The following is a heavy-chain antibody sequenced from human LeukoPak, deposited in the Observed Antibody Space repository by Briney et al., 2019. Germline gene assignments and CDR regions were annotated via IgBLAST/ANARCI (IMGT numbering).Heavy chain of an antibody. D-gene: IGHD7-27*01. V-gene: IGHV3-21*05. CDR2: IGGGGSGM. CDR1: GFTFSDYS. Sequence: GGSLRLSCAASGFTFSDYSMNWVRQAPGKGLEWVANIGGGGSGMGSGNYYSGSVKGRFTISRDNAKNSLYLQMNSLRAEDTAFYYCARDDNWGFDYWGQGALVTVSS. J-gene: IGHJ4*02. CDR3: ARDDNWGFDY.